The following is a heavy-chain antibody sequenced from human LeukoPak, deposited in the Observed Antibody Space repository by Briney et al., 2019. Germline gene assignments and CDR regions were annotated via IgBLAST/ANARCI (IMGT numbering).Heavy chain of an antibody. CDR3: ARGFYSSNWSYYYLMDV. V-gene: IGHV4-4*02. CDR1: GDSISKSHW. J-gene: IGHJ6*02. Sequence: PSGTLSLTCAVSGDSISKSHWWSWVRQPPGEGLEWIGRIYHSGNTNYNPSLKIRVTISVDKTKNQFSLKLSSVTAADTAVYYCARGFYSSNWSYYYLMDVWGQGTTVTVSS. CDR2: IYHSGNT. D-gene: IGHD2-2*01.